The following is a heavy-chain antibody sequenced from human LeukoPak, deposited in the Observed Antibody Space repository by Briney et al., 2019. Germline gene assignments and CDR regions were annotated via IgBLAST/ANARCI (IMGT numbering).Heavy chain of an antibody. Sequence: SETLSLTCAVYGGSFSGYYWSWIRQPPGKGLEWIGEINHSGSTNYNPSLKSRVTISVDTSKNQFSLKLSSVTAADTAVYYCASSSGWPGALDIWGQGTMVTVSS. CDR3: ASSSGWPGALDI. CDR2: INHSGST. CDR1: GGSFSGYY. D-gene: IGHD6-19*01. J-gene: IGHJ3*02. V-gene: IGHV4-34*01.